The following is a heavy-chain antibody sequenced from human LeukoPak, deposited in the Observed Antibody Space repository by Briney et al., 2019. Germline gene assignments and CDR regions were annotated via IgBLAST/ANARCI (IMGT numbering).Heavy chain of an antibody. CDR2: MYYSGST. D-gene: IGHD3-22*01. Sequence: PSETLSLTCTVSGGSISSGDYYWSWIRQPPGKGLEWIAYMYYSGSTYYNPSLKSRVTMSADASKNQLSLKLSSVTAADTAVYYCARPYYYDSRIDPWGQGILVTVSS. CDR3: ARPYYYDSRIDP. CDR1: GGSISSGDYY. V-gene: IGHV4-30-4*01. J-gene: IGHJ5*02.